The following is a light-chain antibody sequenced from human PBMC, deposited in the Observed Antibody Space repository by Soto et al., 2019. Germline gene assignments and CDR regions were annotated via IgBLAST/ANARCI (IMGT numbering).Light chain of an antibody. CDR2: RVI. CDR3: GSYTSATAWV. J-gene: IGLJ3*02. Sequence: QSALTQPASVSGSPGQSITISCTGTSSDIGRYDYVSWYQQFPGKAPKLMIYRVINRPSGVSDRFSGSKSGNSASLSISGLQHEDEASYFCGSYTSATAWVFGGGTKLTVL. CDR1: SSDIGRYDY. V-gene: IGLV2-14*03.